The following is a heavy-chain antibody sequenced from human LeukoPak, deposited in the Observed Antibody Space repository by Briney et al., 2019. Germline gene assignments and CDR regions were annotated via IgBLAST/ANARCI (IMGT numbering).Heavy chain of an antibody. J-gene: IGHJ6*02. CDR2: IYDSGST. Sequence: SETLSLTCTVSGGSISSYYWSWIRQPPGKGLEWIGYIYDSGSTNYNPSLKSRVTISVDTSKNQISLKLSSVTAADTAVYYCARHLSYYESIGDPPGVWGQGTTVIVSS. CDR1: GGSISSYY. D-gene: IGHD3-22*01. CDR3: ARHLSYYESIGDPPGV. V-gene: IGHV4-59*08.